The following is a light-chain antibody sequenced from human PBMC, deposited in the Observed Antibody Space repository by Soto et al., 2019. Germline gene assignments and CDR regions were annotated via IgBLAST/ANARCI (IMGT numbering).Light chain of an antibody. Sequence: TCRASKNIGVYLNWYQQKPGKAPKLLIYAASSLQSWVSYRFGGIGSASAFTVFMLSLSSDDLATFQCSHSPTVPGTFGGGTKVDIK. J-gene: IGKJ4*02. CDR2: AAS. V-gene: IGKV1-39*02. CDR1: KNIGVY. CDR3: SHSPTVPGT.